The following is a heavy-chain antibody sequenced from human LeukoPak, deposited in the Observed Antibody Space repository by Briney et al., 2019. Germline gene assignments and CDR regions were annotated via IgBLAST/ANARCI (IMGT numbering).Heavy chain of an antibody. D-gene: IGHD3-3*01. CDR1: GFTFSSYA. Sequence: GGSLRLSCAASGFTFSSYAMHWVRQASAKGLEWVAVISYDGSNKYYADSVKGRFTISRDNSKNTLYLQMNSLRAEDTAVYYCARGAGQEWLSDYFDYWGQGTLVTVSS. J-gene: IGHJ4*02. CDR2: ISYDGSNK. CDR3: ARGAGQEWLSDYFDY. V-gene: IGHV3-30*01.